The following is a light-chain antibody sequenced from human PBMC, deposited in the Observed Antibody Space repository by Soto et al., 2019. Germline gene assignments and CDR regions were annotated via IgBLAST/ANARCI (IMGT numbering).Light chain of an antibody. CDR3: CSYAGRNSWV. V-gene: IGLV1-44*01. J-gene: IGLJ3*02. CDR1: RSNIGSNS. CDR2: SQS. Sequence: QSALTQPPSASGTPGQRVTISCSGGRSNIGSNSVNWYQQHPGTAPKLLIYSQSQRPSGVPERISGAKSGTTASLTISGLEAEDEADYYCCSYAGRNSWVFGGGTKLTVL.